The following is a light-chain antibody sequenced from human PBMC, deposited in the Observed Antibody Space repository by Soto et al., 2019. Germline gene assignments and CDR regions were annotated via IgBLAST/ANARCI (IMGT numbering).Light chain of an antibody. CDR1: QSVSSY. J-gene: IGKJ4*01. Sequence: EIVLTQSPATLSLSPGERATLSCRASQSVSSYLAWYQQKPGQAPRLLIYDASNRATGIPARFSGSGSGTDFTLTISSLEPEDSAIYYCQQRLNWPPLTFGGGTKVELK. V-gene: IGKV3-11*01. CDR3: QQRLNWPPLT. CDR2: DAS.